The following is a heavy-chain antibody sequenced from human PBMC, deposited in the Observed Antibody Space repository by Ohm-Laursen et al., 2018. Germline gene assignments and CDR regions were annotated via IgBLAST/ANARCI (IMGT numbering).Heavy chain of an antibody. D-gene: IGHD5-12*01. CDR2: ISWNRGSI. V-gene: IGHV3-9*01. CDR3: ARGYSGYDYSFDY. J-gene: IGHJ4*02. CDR1: GFTFNEYA. Sequence: SLRLSCSASGFTFNEYAMHWVRQGPGKGLEWASSISWNRGSIAYADSVKGRFTISRDNSKNSLYLQMSSLRAEDTAVYYCARGYSGYDYSFDYWGQGTLVTVSS.